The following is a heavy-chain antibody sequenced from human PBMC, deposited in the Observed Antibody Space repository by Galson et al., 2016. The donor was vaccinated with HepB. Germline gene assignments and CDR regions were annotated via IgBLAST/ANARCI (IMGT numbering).Heavy chain of an antibody. CDR1: GFTFNNFG. CDR3: ARPGYSGNDLEY. V-gene: IGHV3-30*04. J-gene: IGHJ4*02. CDR2: ISYDETKN. Sequence: SLRLSCAASSGFTFNNFGIHWVRQSPGKGLEWVAVISYDETKNYADSVKGRFTISRDNSKNTVFLQMSSLRPEDTAVYYCARPGYSGNDLEYWGQGTLVTVSS. D-gene: IGHD5-12*01.